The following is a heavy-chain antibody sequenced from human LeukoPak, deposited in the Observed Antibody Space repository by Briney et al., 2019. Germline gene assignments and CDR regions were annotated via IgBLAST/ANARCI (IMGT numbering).Heavy chain of an antibody. J-gene: IGHJ4*02. CDR2: VSSGGGII. D-gene: IGHD6-13*01. CDR1: GFIFSNYE. V-gene: IGHV3-48*03. Sequence: PGGSLRLSCAASGFIFSNYEMNWVRQAPGKGLERVSYVSSGGGIIYHADSVKGRFTISRDYAKNSLYLQMNSLRAEDTAVYYCARSLIAAGTYDFWGQGTLVTVSS. CDR3: ARSLIAAGTYDF.